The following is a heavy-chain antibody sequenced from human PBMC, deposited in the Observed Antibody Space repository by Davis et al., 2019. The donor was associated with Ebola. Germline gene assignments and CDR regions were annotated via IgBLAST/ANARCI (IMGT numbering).Heavy chain of an antibody. CDR3: ARIAAAAPARL. CDR2: INSDGSST. J-gene: IGHJ3*01. CDR1: GFTFSSYW. D-gene: IGHD6-13*01. V-gene: IGHV3-74*01. Sequence: HTGGSLRLSCAASGFTFSSYWMHWVRQAPGKGLVWVSRINSDGSSTSYADSVKGRFTISRDNAKNTLYLQMNSLRDEETAVYYCARIAAAAPARLWGQGTMVTVSS.